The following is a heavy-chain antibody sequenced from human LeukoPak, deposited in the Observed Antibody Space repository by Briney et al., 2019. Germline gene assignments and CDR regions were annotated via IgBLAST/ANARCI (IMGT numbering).Heavy chain of an antibody. D-gene: IGHD4-11*01. J-gene: IGHJ4*02. CDR1: GFTFSSYA. CDR2: ISYDGSNK. V-gene: IGHV3-30-3*01. Sequence: GGSLRLSCAASGFTFSSYAMHWVRQAPGKGLEWVAVISYDGSNKYYADSVKGRFTISRDNSKNTLYLQMNSLRAEDTAVYYCARDRSPYSGYGNLVGYWGQGTQVTVSS. CDR3: ARDRSPYSGYGNLVGY.